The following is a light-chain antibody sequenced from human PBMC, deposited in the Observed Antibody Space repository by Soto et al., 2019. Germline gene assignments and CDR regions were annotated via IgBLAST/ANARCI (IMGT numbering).Light chain of an antibody. CDR1: SSDVGGYKY. CDR3: SSYTSSNSYV. CDR2: DVS. V-gene: IGLV2-14*03. J-gene: IGLJ1*01. Sequence: QSVLTQPASVSGSPGQSIAISCTGSSSDVGGYKYVSWYQQHPGKAPKLMIYDVSNRPSGVSDRFSGSKSGNTASLTISGLKSEDEADYYCSSYTSSNSYVFGTGTKVTVL.